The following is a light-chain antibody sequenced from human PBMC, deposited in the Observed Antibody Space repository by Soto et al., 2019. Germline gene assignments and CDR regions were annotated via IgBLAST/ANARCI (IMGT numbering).Light chain of an antibody. CDR2: GAS. CDR3: QQYTNSRWT. CDR1: QTVASNY. Sequence: ETVLTQSPGTLSLSPGERVTLSCRASQTVASNYFAWYQQRPGQAPRLLMNGASTRATGVPDRFSGSGSGTDFTLTISRLEPEDVAVYYCQQYTNSRWTFGQGTKLDIK. J-gene: IGKJ1*01. V-gene: IGKV3-20*01.